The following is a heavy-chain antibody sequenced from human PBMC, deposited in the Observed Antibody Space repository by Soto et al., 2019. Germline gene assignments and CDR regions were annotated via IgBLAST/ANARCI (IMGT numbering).Heavy chain of an antibody. CDR2: IYPDDSDT. D-gene: IGHD2-8*01. V-gene: IGHV5-51*01. CDR1: GYSFTSYW. CDR3: ARGAADMELMVPARGHFDL. J-gene: IGHJ2*01. Sequence: PGESLKISCKGSGYSFTSYWIGWVRQMPGKGLEWLGIIYPDDSDTRYSPSFQGQVTISADKSISTVYLQWSSLKASDTAMYYCARGAADMELMVPARGHFDLWGRGTLVTVSS.